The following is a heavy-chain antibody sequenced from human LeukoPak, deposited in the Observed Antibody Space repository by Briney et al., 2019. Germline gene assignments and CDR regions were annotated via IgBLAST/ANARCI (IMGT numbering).Heavy chain of an antibody. J-gene: IGHJ4*02. Sequence: SDTLTLLCTVSGRPNSSSYWTWLRQPPGKGLEWIGYIYYTGSTTSNPSLKSRVTISIDTSKNQFSLKLSSVTAADTAIYYCAKSRSADFWSGYSFDHWGQGTLVTVS. CDR2: IYYTGST. CDR1: GRPNSSSY. V-gene: IGHV4-59*07. D-gene: IGHD3-3*01. CDR3: AKSRSADFWSGYSFDH.